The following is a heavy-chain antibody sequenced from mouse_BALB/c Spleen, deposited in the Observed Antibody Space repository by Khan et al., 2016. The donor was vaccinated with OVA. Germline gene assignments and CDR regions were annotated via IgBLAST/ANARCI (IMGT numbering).Heavy chain of an antibody. CDR1: GYTFSSYY. CDR2: INPRNGGT. V-gene: IGHV1S81*02. CDR3: TRRGTARATLWFAY. Sequence: VQLQESGAELVKPGASVKLSCKASGYTFSSYYMYWLKQRPGQGLEWIGEINPRNGGTNFNEKFKSKATLTVDKSSSTAYIQLSSLTSEDSAVSYCTRRGTARATLWFAYWGQGTLVTVSA. D-gene: IGHD3-2*01. J-gene: IGHJ3*01.